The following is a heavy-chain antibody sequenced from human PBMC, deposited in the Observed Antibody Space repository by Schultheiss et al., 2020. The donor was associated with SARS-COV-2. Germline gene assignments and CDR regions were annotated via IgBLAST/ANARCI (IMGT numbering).Heavy chain of an antibody. Sequence: GGSLRLSCAASGFTFSSYEMNWVRQAPGKGLEWVSYISSSGSTIYYADSVKGRFTISRDNAKNSLYLQMNSLRAEDTAVYYCARVLAVAGKAPFDYWGQGTLVTVSS. CDR1: GFTFSSYE. CDR3: ARVLAVAGKAPFDY. CDR2: ISSSGSTI. D-gene: IGHD6-19*01. J-gene: IGHJ4*02. V-gene: IGHV3-48*03.